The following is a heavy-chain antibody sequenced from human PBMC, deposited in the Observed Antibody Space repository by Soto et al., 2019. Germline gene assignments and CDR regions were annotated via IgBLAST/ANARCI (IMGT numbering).Heavy chain of an antibody. J-gene: IGHJ4*02. CDR3: ARPYSGYDEPDFDY. Sequence: ASLKVSCKASVYTFTSYYIHSVRQAPGQGLEWMGIINPSGGSTSYAQKFQGRVTMTRDTSTSTVYMELSSLRSEDTAVYYCARPYSGYDEPDFDYWGQGTLVTVSS. CDR1: VYTFTSYY. V-gene: IGHV1-46*03. D-gene: IGHD5-12*01. CDR2: INPSGGST.